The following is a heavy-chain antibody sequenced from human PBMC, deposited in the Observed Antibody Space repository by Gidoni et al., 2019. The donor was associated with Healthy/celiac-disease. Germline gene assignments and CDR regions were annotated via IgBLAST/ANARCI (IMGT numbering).Heavy chain of an antibody. CDR1: GFTFCSYW. J-gene: IGHJ2*01. V-gene: IGHV3-7*04. CDR2: IKQEGSEK. CDR3: AREAFGRKWLVLIGYFDL. Sequence: EVQLVESGGGLVQPGGSLRLSCAASGFTFCSYWMSWVRQAPGKGLEWVANIKQEGSEKCYVDAVKGRFTISRDNAKNSLYLQMNSLRAEDTAVYYCAREAFGRKWLVLIGYFDLWGRGTLVTVSS. D-gene: IGHD6-19*01.